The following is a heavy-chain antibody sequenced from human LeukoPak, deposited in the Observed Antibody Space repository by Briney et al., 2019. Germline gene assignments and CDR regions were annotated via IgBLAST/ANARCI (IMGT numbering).Heavy chain of an antibody. CDR2: IYYSGGT. CDR1: GGSISSYY. CDR3: ARDRGSY. Sequence: SETLSLTCTVSGGSISSYYWSWIRQPPGKGLEWIGYIYYSGGTNYNPSLKSRVTISVDTSKNQFSLKLSSVTAADTAVYYCARDRGSYWGQGTLVTVSS. D-gene: IGHD3-10*01. J-gene: IGHJ4*02. V-gene: IGHV4-59*01.